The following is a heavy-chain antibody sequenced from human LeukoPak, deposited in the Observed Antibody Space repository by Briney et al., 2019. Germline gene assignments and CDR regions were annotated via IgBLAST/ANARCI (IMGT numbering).Heavy chain of an antibody. Sequence: QPGGSLRLSCVASGYSFSNNGMHWVRQAPGKGLEWVAVIWNDGSKKYYADSVKGRFTISRDNAKNSLYLQMNSLRAEDTAVYYCARAPSYDFWSGYQDFDCWGQGTLVTVSS. CDR2: IWNDGSKK. CDR3: ARAPSYDFWSGYQDFDC. CDR1: GYSFSNNG. V-gene: IGHV3-33*01. J-gene: IGHJ4*02. D-gene: IGHD3-3*01.